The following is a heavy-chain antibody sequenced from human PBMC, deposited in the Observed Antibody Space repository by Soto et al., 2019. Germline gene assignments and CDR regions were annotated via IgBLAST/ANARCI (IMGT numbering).Heavy chain of an antibody. J-gene: IGHJ5*02. Sequence: ASVKVSCKASGYIFSANYIHWVRQAPGQGLEWLGWINPHSGATNYAQKFLGRVTMSADTSASTAYMDLARLKSDDTAVYYCVSSHALGFPNWFDLWGPGTLVTVSS. CDR2: INPHSGAT. CDR1: GYIFSANY. D-gene: IGHD3-10*01. V-gene: IGHV1-2*02. CDR3: VSSHALGFPNWFDL.